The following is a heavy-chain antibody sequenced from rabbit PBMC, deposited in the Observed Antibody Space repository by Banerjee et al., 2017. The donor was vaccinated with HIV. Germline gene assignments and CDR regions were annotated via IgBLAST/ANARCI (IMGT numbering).Heavy chain of an antibody. CDR2: IYADSSGNT. Sequence: QEQLVESGGGLVKPGGSLTLTCTASGLDFSSRYWICWVRQAPGKGLEWIACIYADSSGNTYYASWAKGRFTISKTSSTTVTLQMTSLTAADTATYFCARDLAGVIGWNFGLWGPGTLVTVS. J-gene: IGHJ4*01. CDR3: ARDLAGVIGWNFGL. D-gene: IGHD4-1*01. V-gene: IGHV1S45*01. CDR1: GLDFSSRYW.